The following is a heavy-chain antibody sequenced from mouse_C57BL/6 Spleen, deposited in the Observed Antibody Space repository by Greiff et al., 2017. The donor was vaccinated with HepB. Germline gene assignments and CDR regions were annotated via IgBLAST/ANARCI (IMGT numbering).Heavy chain of an antibody. CDR2: INPNYGTT. Sequence: EVKLMESGPELVKPGASVKISCKASGYSFTDYNMNWVKQSNGKSLEWIGVINPNYGTTSYNQKFKGKATLTVDQSSSTAYMQLNSLTSEDSAVYYCARLANYYDSSYAMDYWGQGTSVTVSS. CDR1: GYSFTDYN. D-gene: IGHD1-1*01. CDR3: ARLANYYDSSYAMDY. J-gene: IGHJ4*01. V-gene: IGHV1-39*01.